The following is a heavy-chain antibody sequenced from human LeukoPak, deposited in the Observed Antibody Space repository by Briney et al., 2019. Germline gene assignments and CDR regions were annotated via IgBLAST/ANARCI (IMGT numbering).Heavy chain of an antibody. CDR3: ARWGYGSGSYYRLFDY. CDR2: ISAYNGNT. D-gene: IGHD3-10*01. Sequence: ASVKVSCKASGYTFTSYGISWVRQAPGQGLEWMGWISAYNGNTNYAQKLQGRVTMTTDTSTSTAYMELRSLRSDDTAVYYCARWGYGSGSYYRLFDYWGQGTLVTVSS. V-gene: IGHV1-18*01. CDR1: GYTFTSYG. J-gene: IGHJ4*02.